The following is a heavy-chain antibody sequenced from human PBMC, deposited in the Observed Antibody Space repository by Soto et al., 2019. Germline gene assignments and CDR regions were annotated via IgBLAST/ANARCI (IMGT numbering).Heavy chain of an antibody. J-gene: IGHJ4*02. D-gene: IGHD6-13*01. V-gene: IGHV3-23*01. CDR3: AMGLAAAGPLDY. CDR1: GFTFSRSA. CDR2: ISGSGGTP. Sequence: GSLILSCAASGFTFSRSAMSWVRQAPGRGLEWFSTISGSGGTPYYADSVKGRFTISRDNSKNTLYLVLNSLRAEDTAVYYCAMGLAAAGPLDYWGQGTLVTVSS.